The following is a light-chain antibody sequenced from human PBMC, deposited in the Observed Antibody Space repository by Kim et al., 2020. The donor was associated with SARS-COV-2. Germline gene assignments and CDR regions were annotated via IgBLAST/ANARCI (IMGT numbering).Light chain of an antibody. CDR3: SSYTSTSLGV. Sequence: GQSVTMSCTGAGSDVGGDNYLSWYQQHPGKAPKLMIYDVSYRPSGVSHRFSGSKSGNTASLTISGLQAEDEADYYCSSYTSTSLGVFGGGTQLTVL. J-gene: IGLJ3*02. CDR2: DVS. V-gene: IGLV2-14*03. CDR1: GSDVGGDNY.